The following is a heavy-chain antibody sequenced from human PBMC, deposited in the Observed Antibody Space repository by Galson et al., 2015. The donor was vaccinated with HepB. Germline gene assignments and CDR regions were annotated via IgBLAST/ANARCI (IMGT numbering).Heavy chain of an antibody. D-gene: IGHD2-15*01. V-gene: IGHV3-9*01. CDR1: GFSFDDYA. Sequence: LRLSCAASGFSFDDYAMHWVRQAPGKGLEWVSAISWDSGDIGYADSVRGRFTISRDNAKNSLYLQMSNLRPEDTAFYYCTRDIDPHCGGSCPPDSLDFWGQGTLVTVSS. J-gene: IGHJ4*02. CDR2: ISWDSGDI. CDR3: TRDIDPHCGGSCPPDSLDF.